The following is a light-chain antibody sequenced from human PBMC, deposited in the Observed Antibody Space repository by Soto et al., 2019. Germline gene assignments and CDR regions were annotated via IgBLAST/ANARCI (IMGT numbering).Light chain of an antibody. CDR3: QSYDSSLSWV. V-gene: IGLV1-40*01. CDR2: GNS. Sequence: QSVLTQPPSVSGAPGQRVTISCTGSSSNIGAGYDVHWYQQLPGTAPKLLIHGNSNRPSRVPDRFSGSKSGTSASLAITGLQAEDEADYYCQSYDSSLSWVFGGGTKLTVL. J-gene: IGLJ3*02. CDR1: SSNIGAGYD.